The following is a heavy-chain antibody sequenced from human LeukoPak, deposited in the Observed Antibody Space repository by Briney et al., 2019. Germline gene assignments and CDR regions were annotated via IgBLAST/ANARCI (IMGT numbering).Heavy chain of an antibody. V-gene: IGHV3-30*02. Sequence: PGGSLRLSCAASGFSFKDYNMHWVRQAPGKGLEWVAFIRYDGSHKYYADSVKGRFTISRDNSKNTLHLQMNSLRGEETAVYYCAKDLSYRGWGYYFDYWGQGTLVTVSS. J-gene: IGHJ4*02. CDR2: IRYDGSHK. CDR1: GFSFKDYN. D-gene: IGHD6-19*01. CDR3: AKDLSYRGWGYYFDY.